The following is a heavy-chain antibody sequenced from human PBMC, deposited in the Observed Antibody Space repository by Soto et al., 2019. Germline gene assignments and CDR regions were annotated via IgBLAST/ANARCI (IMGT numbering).Heavy chain of an antibody. Sequence: LSLTCTVSGGSISSGGYYWSWIRQHPGKGLEWIGYIYYSGSTYYNPSLKSRVTISVDTSKNQFSLKLSSVTAADTAVYYCARDKGGFNYYDSSGDPPDAFDIWGQGTMVTVSS. J-gene: IGHJ3*02. CDR1: GGSISSGGYY. CDR2: IYYSGST. CDR3: ARDKGGFNYYDSSGDPPDAFDI. D-gene: IGHD3-22*01. V-gene: IGHV4-31*03.